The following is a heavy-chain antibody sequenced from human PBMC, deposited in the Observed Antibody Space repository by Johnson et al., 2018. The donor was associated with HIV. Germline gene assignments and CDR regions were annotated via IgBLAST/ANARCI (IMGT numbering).Heavy chain of an antibody. CDR1: GLNFSDYG. Sequence: QVYLVESGGGVVQPGRSVRLSCAASGLNFSDYGMHWVRQAPGKGLEWVAVISFDGSNKYYADSVKGRFTVSRDNSKNTLYLQMNSLRAEDTAIYYCARVITMIVVVIGDIWGQGTMVTVSS. CDR3: ARVITMIVVVIGDI. D-gene: IGHD3-22*01. V-gene: IGHV3-30*03. CDR2: ISFDGSNK. J-gene: IGHJ3*02.